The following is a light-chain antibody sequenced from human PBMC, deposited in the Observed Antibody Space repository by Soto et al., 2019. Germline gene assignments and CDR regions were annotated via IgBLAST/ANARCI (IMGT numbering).Light chain of an antibody. CDR2: EVS. J-gene: IGLJ3*02. CDR3: SSYTSTSTPWV. Sequence: QLVLTQPASVSGSPGQSITIFCSGTSSDVGAYKFVSWYRHHPGKAPQVMIYEVSNRPSGVSNRFSGSKSGNTASLTISGLQPEDEGEYYCSSYTSTSTPWVFGGGTKLTVL. CDR1: SSDVGAYKF. V-gene: IGLV2-14*01.